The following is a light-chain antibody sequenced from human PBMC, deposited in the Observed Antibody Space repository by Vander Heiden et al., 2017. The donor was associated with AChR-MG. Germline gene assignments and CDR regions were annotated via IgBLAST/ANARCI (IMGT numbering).Light chain of an antibody. CDR2: EVS. CDR3: SSYTSSSTVV. V-gene: IGLV2-14*01. Sequence: QSALTQPASVSGSPGQSLTISCPGTSSYAGGDNDVSWDQQQPGKAPKLMIDEVSNRPSGVSNRFSGSKAGNTASLTISGLQAEDEADYYCSSYTSSSTVVFGGGTKLTVL. CDR1: SSYAGGDND. J-gene: IGLJ2*01.